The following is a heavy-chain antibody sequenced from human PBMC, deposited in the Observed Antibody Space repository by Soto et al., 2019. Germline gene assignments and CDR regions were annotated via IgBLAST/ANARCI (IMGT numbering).Heavy chain of an antibody. CDR1: GGSSSSSNW. Sequence: PSETLSLTCAVSGGSSSSSNWWSWVRQPPGKGLEWIGEIYHSGSTNYNPSLKSRVTISVDKSKNQFSLKLSSVTAADTAVYYCARDGPHTDYCGMDVWGQGATVTVSS. J-gene: IGHJ6*02. CDR3: ARDGPHTDYCGMDV. D-gene: IGHD5-18*01. CDR2: IYHSGST. V-gene: IGHV4-4*02.